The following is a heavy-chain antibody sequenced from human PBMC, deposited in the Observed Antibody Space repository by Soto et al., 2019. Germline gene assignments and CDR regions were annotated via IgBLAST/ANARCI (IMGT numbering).Heavy chain of an antibody. CDR1: GGTINSGDYF. J-gene: IGHJ4*02. V-gene: IGHV4-30-4*01. D-gene: IGHD5-12*01. Sequence: SSETLSLTCSVSGGTINSGDYFWSWIRQPPGKGLEWIGSIFYTGSTYYSPSLKSRASMSMDTSKNLFSRRLRSLTAADTAVYFCARVKATLYRHYYFDYWGQGTPVTVSS. CDR2: IFYTGST. CDR3: ARVKATLYRHYYFDY.